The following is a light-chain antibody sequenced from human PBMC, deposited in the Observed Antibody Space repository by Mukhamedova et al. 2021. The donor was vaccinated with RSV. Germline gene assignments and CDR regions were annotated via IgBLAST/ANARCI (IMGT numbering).Light chain of an antibody. CDR2: KDY. CDR3: HSTDYSDVVL. J-gene: IGLJ2*01. V-gene: IGLV3-25*03. CDR1: WAKKH. Sequence: WAKKHGYWYQQKPGQAPVLVIYKDYERPSGIPERFSGSSSGTTVTLIISRVQAEDEADYYCHSTDYSDVVLFGG.